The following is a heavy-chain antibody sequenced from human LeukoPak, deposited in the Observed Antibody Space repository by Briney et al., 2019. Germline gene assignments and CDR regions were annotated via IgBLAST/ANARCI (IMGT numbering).Heavy chain of an antibody. V-gene: IGHV4-59*01. D-gene: IGHD5-12*01. J-gene: IGHJ3*02. CDR1: GGSISSYY. CDR2: IYYSGST. CDR3: ARESGYDSGDALDI. Sequence: SSETLSLTCTVSGGSISSYYWSWIRQPPGKGLEWIGYIYYSGSTNYNPSLKSRVTISVDTSKNQFSLKLSSVTAADTAVYYCARESGYDSGDALDIWGQGTMVTVSS.